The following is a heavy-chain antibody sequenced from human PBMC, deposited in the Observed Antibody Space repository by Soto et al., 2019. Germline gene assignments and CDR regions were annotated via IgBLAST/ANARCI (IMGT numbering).Heavy chain of an antibody. CDR3: ARGRTSSPTPGDY. CDR1: GGSISSGGYY. D-gene: IGHD2-2*01. V-gene: IGHV4-31*03. J-gene: IGHJ4*02. Sequence: QVQLQESGPGLVKPSQTLSLTCTVSGGSISSGGYYWSWIRQHPGKGQEWIGYIYYSGSTYYNPSLKSRVTISVDPSKNQFSLKLSSVTAADTAVYYCARGRTSSPTPGDYWGQGTLVTVSS. CDR2: IYYSGST.